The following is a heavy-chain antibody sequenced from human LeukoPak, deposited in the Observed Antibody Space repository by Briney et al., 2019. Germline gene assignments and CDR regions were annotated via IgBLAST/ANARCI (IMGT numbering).Heavy chain of an antibody. CDR1: GFTLRSYG. V-gene: IGHV3-7*01. CDR3: ARTTDGDY. Sequence: PGGSLRLSGAASGFTLRSYGLTGVGQAPGKGLEGAAAIKEDGSETYYVDSVRGRFNISRDNAKNSLYLQMSSLRAEDTAVYYCARTTDGDYWGQGTLVTVSS. J-gene: IGHJ4*02. D-gene: IGHD5-24*01. CDR2: IKEDGSET.